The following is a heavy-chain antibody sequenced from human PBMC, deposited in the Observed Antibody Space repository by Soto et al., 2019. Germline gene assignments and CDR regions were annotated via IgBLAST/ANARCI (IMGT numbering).Heavy chain of an antibody. J-gene: IGHJ4*02. V-gene: IGHV1-2*02. CDR3: GRGRSGQIVVFY. CDR1: GYTFTGHY. D-gene: IGHD5-12*01. CDR2: IGPESGAT. Sequence: GASVKVSCKASGYTFTGHYIHWVRQAPEQGPEWMGEIGPESGATRYAQKFQGRVTMTRDMSITTVYMELNNLSPDDTAVYYCGRGRSGQIVVFYWGQGNPVTVSS.